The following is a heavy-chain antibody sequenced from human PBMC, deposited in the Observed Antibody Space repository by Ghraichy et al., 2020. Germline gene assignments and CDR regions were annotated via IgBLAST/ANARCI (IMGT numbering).Heavy chain of an antibody. CDR1: GYTFTGYY. Sequence: ASVKVSCKASGYTFTGYYMHWVRQAPGQGLEWMGRINPNSGGTNYAQKFQGRVTMTRDTSISTAYMELSRLRSDDTAVYYCAREGVGLWFGELSGFDYWGQGTLVTVSS. J-gene: IGHJ4*02. D-gene: IGHD3-10*01. CDR2: INPNSGGT. CDR3: AREGVGLWFGELSGFDY. V-gene: IGHV1-2*06.